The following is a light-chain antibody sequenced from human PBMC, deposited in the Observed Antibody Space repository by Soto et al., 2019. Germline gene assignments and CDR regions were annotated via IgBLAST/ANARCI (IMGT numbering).Light chain of an antibody. CDR1: SSNIGNNY. V-gene: IGLV1-51*02. CDR2: ENN. Sequence: QSVLTQPPSVSAAPGQKVTISCSGSSSNIGNNYVSWYQQLPGTAPKLLIYENNKRPSGIPDRFSGSKSGTSATLGITGLQTGDEADYYCGTWDSSLSVWVFGGGTTLTVL. J-gene: IGLJ3*02. CDR3: GTWDSSLSVWV.